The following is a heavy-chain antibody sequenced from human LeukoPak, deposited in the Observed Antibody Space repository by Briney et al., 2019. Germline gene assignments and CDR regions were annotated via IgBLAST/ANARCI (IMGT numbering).Heavy chain of an antibody. CDR1: GFTFSDYY. CDR3: ARDPDIVVVVAAGYFQH. J-gene: IGHJ1*01. V-gene: IGHV3-11*01. CDR2: ISSSGSTI. Sequence: GGSLRLSCAASGFTFSDYYMSWIRQAPGKGLEWVSYISSSGSTIYYADSVKGRFTISRDNAKNSLYLQMDSLRAEDTAVYYCARDPDIVVVVAAGYFQHWGQGTLVTVSS. D-gene: IGHD2-15*01.